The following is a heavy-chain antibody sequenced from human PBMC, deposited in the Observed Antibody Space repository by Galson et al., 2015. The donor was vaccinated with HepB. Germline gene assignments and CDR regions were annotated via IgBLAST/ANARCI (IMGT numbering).Heavy chain of an antibody. CDR2: IKSKTDGGTT. CDR1: GFTFSNAW. V-gene: IGHV3-15*07. CDR3: TKSNRGAYAFDI. D-gene: IGHD1-14*01. J-gene: IGHJ3*02. Sequence: SLRLSCAASGFTFSNAWMNWVRQAPGKGLEWVGRIKSKTDGGTTYYAAPVKGRFTISRDDSKNTLYLQMNSLKTEDTAVYYCTKSNRGAYAFDIWGQGTMVTVSS.